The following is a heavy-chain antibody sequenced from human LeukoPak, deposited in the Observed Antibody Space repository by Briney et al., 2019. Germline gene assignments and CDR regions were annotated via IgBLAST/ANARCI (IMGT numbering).Heavy chain of an antibody. J-gene: IGHJ4*02. CDR1: GYTFSSYAYG. V-gene: IGHV1-18*01. CDR3: ARGVIAAAGDFDY. Sequence: GASVKVSCKASGYTFSSYAYGISWVRQAPGQGLEWMGWISVYNGNTNYAQKLQDRVTMTTDTSTNTAYMELRSLRSDDTAVYYCARGVIAAAGDFDYWGQGTLVTVSS. CDR2: ISVYNGNT. D-gene: IGHD6-13*01.